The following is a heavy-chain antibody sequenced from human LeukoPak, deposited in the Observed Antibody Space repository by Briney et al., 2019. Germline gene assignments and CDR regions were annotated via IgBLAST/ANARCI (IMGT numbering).Heavy chain of an antibody. Sequence: TSETLSLTCTVSGGSLSSISHFWGWTRQPPGKGLEWFGSNSYIGATSYNPSLRSRVTISVDTSKNQLSLKLNSVTAADTAVYYCAREVEYFDIRGHRPHAFDIWGQGTVVTVSS. CDR2: NSYIGAT. CDR3: AREVEYFDIRGHRPHAFDI. CDR1: GGSLSSISHF. J-gene: IGHJ3*02. D-gene: IGHD3-22*01. V-gene: IGHV4-39*02.